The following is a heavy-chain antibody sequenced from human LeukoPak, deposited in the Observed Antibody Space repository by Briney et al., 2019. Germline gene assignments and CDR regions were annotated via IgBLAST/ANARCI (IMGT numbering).Heavy chain of an antibody. J-gene: IGHJ4*02. CDR3: ARDYVYAFDY. D-gene: IGHD2/OR15-2a*01. Sequence: GGSLRLSCAASGFSFSSYSMNWVRQAPGKGLEWGSYISGSGNAKHYTDSVKGRFTISRDNAKNALYLQMNSLRAEDTAVYFCARDYVYAFDYWGQGTLVTVSS. V-gene: IGHV3-48*01. CDR1: GFSFSSYS. CDR2: ISGSGNAK.